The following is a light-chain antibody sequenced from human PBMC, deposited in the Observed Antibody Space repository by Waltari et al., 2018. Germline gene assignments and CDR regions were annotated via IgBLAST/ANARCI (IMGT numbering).Light chain of an antibody. CDR3: QQYNNWPLR. Sequence: EIVMTQSPATLSVSPGERATLSCRASQSLRSNLAWYQQKPCQAPRLLIYGASTRATGIPARFSGSGSGTEFTLTINSMESEDIAVYFCQQYNNWPLRFGQGTKVEIK. CDR2: GAS. J-gene: IGKJ1*01. V-gene: IGKV3-15*01. CDR1: QSLRSN.